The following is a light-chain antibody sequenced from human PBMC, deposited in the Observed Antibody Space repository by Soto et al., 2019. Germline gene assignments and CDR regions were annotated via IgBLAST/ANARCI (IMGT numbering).Light chain of an antibody. Sequence: QSALTQPASVSGSPGQSITISCTGTSSDVGGYDYVSWYQHHPGKAPKFMIYEVTNRPSGVSHRFSGSKSGNTASLTISGLQAEDEADYYCSSYTTTSTYVFGTGTKVTV. J-gene: IGLJ1*01. CDR3: SSYTTTSTYV. V-gene: IGLV2-14*01. CDR1: SSDVGGYDY. CDR2: EVT.